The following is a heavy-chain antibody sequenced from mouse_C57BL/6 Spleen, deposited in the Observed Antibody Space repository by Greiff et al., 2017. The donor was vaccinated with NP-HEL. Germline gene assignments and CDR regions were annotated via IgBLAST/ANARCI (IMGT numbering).Heavy chain of an antibody. D-gene: IGHD1-1*01. CDR1: GYTFTDYY. V-gene: IGHV1-26*01. CDR3: AIPRGYYYGSSWFAY. Sequence: EVKLQQSGPELVKPGASVKISCKASGYTFTDYYMNWVKQSHGKSLEWIGDINPNNGGTSYNQKFKGKATLTVDKSSSTAYMELRSLTSEDSAVYYCAIPRGYYYGSSWFAYWGQGTLVTVSA. J-gene: IGHJ3*01. CDR2: INPNNGGT.